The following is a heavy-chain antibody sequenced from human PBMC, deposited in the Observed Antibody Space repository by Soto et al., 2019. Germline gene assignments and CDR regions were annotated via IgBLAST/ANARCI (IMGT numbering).Heavy chain of an antibody. J-gene: IGHJ6*02. CDR3: ARDLSARPPGRMDV. D-gene: IGHD6-6*01. CDR2: IIPIFGTA. Sequence: SVKVSCKASGGTFSRYGISWVRQAPGQGLEWMGGIIPIFGTANYAQKFQGRVTITADESTSTAYMELSSLRSEDTAVYYCARDLSARPPGRMDVWGQGTTVTVSS. V-gene: IGHV1-69*13. CDR1: GGTFSRYG.